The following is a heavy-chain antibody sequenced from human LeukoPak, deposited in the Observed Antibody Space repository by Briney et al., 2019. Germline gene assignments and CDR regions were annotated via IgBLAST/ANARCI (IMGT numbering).Heavy chain of an antibody. Sequence: SETLSLTCTVSGGSISSYYWSWFRQPPGKGREWIAYISCSGSTNYNASSGSTNYNPSLKSRVTISVDTSKNQFSLKLSSVTAADTAVYYCGKVGGNSNSWGQGTRVTVSS. CDR2: ISCSGSTNYNASSGST. CDR1: GGSISSYY. D-gene: IGHD4-23*01. J-gene: IGHJ4*02. V-gene: IGHV4-59*01. CDR3: GKVGGNSNS.